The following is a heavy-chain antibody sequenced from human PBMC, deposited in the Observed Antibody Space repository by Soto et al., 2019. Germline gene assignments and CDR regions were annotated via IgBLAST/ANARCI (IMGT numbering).Heavy chain of an antibody. V-gene: IGHV1-3*01. CDR3: ARGGGYESHFDY. Sequence: ASVKVSCKASGYTFTSYAMHWVRQAPGQRLEWMGWINAGNGNTKYSQKFQGRVTITRDTSASTAYMELSSLRSEDTAVYYCARGGGYESHFDYWGQGTLVTVSS. CDR1: GYTFTSYA. CDR2: INAGNGNT. D-gene: IGHD5-12*01. J-gene: IGHJ4*02.